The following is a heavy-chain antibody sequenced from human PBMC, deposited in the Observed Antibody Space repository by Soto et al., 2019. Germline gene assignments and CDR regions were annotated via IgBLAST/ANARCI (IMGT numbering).Heavy chain of an antibody. Sequence: GGSLRLSCVGSGFTFSSNWMTWVRQAPGKGLEWVGNIRQDGSEKNYVDSVKGRFTISRDNAKNSLYLQMNSLRAEDTAVYYCARSWAVAGSYDYWGQGTLVTVSS. CDR2: IRQDGSEK. D-gene: IGHD6-19*01. J-gene: IGHJ4*02. V-gene: IGHV3-7*02. CDR1: GFTFSSNW. CDR3: ARSWAVAGSYDY.